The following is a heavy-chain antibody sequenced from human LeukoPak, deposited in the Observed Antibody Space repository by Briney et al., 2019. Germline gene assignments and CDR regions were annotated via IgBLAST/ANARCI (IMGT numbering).Heavy chain of an antibody. CDR3: ASGVLRFLEWLLPGRVYYYYYGMDV. D-gene: IGHD3-3*01. CDR2: INHSGST. CDR1: GGSFSGYY. J-gene: IGHJ6*02. Sequence: SETLSLTCAVYGGSFSGYYWSWIRQPPGKGLEWIGEINHSGSTNYNPSLKSRVTISVDTSKNQLSLKLSSVTAADTAVYYCASGVLRFLEWLLPGRVYYYYYGMDVWGQGTTVTVSS. V-gene: IGHV4-34*01.